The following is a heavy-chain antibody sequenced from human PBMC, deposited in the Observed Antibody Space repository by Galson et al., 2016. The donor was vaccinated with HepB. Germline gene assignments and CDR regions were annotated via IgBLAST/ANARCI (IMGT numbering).Heavy chain of an antibody. CDR3: ARDSGTPPPRRGPSSGY. D-gene: IGHD1-26*01. J-gene: IGHJ4*02. CDR1: GFTVSNNY. CDR2: IYSTGTT. V-gene: IGHV3-53*01. Sequence: SLRLSCAASGFTVSNNYMIWFRQAPGKVLEWVSLIYSTGTTSYADPVKGRFTISRDSSKNTMYLQMNSLRAEDPAIYYCARDSGTPPPRRGPSSGYWGQGTLVTVSS.